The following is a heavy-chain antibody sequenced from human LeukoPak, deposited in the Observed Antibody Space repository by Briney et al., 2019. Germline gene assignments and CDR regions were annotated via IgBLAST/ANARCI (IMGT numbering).Heavy chain of an antibody. D-gene: IGHD3-22*01. J-gene: IGHJ4*02. V-gene: IGHV3-23*01. CDR1: KFPFTIYA. Sequence: GGSLRLSCAASKFPFTIYAMSWVRQAPGKGLEWVSSITSSGETTYYAGSVKGRFTISRDNSKDTMYLQMNSLRAEDTAIYYCSRDRPNYFGTDGHYYRRGGDYWGQGTLDTVSS. CDR3: SRDRPNYFGTDGHYYRRGGDY. CDR2: ITSSGETT.